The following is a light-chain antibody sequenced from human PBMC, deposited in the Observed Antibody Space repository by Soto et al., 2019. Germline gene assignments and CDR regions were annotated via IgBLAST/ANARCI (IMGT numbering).Light chain of an antibody. Sequence: QSVLTQPPSASGTPGQRVDISCSGSSSNIGSRAVSWYQQLPGTAPKLLIYANSQRSSGAPDRFSGSKSGTSASLTISGLQSEDESDYYCATWDDSLNGWVFGGGTKLTVL. CDR1: SSNIGSRA. J-gene: IGLJ3*02. CDR3: ATWDDSLNGWV. V-gene: IGLV1-44*01. CDR2: ANS.